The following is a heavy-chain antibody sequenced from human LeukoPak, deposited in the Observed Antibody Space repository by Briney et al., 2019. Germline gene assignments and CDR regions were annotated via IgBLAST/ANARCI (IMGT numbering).Heavy chain of an antibody. V-gene: IGHV3-74*01. CDR3: ARGRLGYYFDY. CDR1: GFTFSSYW. D-gene: IGHD3-16*01. Sequence: PGGSLRLSCAASGFTFSSYWMSWVRQAPGKGLVWVSRIDNDGSSTSSADSVKGRFTMSRDNAKNTLYLQMNSLRAEDTAVYYCARGRLGYYFDYWGQGTLVTVSS. J-gene: IGHJ4*02. CDR2: IDNDGSST.